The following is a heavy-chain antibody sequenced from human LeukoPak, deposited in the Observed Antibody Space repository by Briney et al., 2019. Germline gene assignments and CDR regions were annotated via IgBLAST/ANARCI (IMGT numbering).Heavy chain of an antibody. D-gene: IGHD2-2*01. Sequence: GGSLRLSCSASGFTFSSYAMHWVRQAPGKGLEYVPAISSNGGSTYYADSVKGRFTISRDNSKNTLYLQMSSLRAEDTAVYYCVKDRDYCSSTSCYGFDYWGQGTLVTVSS. V-gene: IGHV3-64D*06. J-gene: IGHJ4*02. CDR2: ISSNGGST. CDR3: VKDRDYCSSTSCYGFDY. CDR1: GFTFSSYA.